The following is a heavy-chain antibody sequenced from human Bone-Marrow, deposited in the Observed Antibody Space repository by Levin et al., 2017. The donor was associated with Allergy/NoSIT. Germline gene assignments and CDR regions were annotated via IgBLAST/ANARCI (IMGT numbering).Heavy chain of an antibody. Sequence: GGSLRLSCAASGFIFSDFSMNWVRQAPGKGLEWVASISTGSHYIHYADSMRGRFTISRDNAKNSVYLQMNGLSPDDAAVYYCTRDSYSSSNFDFWGQGTLVTVSS. CDR2: ISTGSHYI. V-gene: IGHV3-21*01. J-gene: IGHJ4*02. CDR3: TRDSYSSSNFDF. CDR1: GFIFSDFS. D-gene: IGHD6-13*01.